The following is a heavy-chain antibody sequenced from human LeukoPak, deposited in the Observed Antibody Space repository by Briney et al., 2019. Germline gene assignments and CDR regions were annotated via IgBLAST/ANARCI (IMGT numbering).Heavy chain of an antibody. Sequence: SETLSLTCAVYGGSFSGYYWSWIRQPPGKGLKWIGEINHSGSTNYNPSLNSRVTIAVDTSKNQFSLKLSSVTAADTAVYYCARVRGYCSSTSCYWGYYYYYGMDVWGKGTTVTVSS. CDR2: INHSGST. CDR3: ARVRGYCSSTSCYWGYYYYYGMDV. J-gene: IGHJ6*04. V-gene: IGHV4-34*01. CDR1: GGSFSGYY. D-gene: IGHD2-2*01.